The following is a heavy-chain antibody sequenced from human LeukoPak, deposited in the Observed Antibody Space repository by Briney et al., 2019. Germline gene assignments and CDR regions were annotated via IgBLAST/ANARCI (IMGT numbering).Heavy chain of an antibody. CDR3: ARLNNWYFDY. CDR2: IYYSGST. J-gene: IGHJ4*02. D-gene: IGHD1-20*01. Sequence: SETLSLTCTVSGGSISSYYWSWLRQPPGKGLEWIGYIYYSGSTNYNPSLKSRVTISVDTSKNQFSLKLSSVTAADTAVYYCARLNNWYFDYWGQGTLVTVSS. V-gene: IGHV4-59*08. CDR1: GGSISSYY.